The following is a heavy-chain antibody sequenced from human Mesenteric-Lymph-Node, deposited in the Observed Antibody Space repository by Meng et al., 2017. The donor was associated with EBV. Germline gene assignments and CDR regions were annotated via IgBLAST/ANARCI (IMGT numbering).Heavy chain of an antibody. CDR1: GDSISSGSYY. CDR3: ARLKADYVWGIYHFDH. CDR2: IFFNGIV. D-gene: IGHD3-16*01. J-gene: IGHJ4*02. Sequence: HRNLQGSGPGLVKPSETLSLTCTVSGDSISSGSYYWAWIRRPPGKGLEYIGNIFFNGIVLYNPSLKSRVTISVDTSENHFSLSLTSVTAADTAVYYCARLKADYVWGIYHFDHWGQGILVTVSS. V-gene: IGHV4-39*07.